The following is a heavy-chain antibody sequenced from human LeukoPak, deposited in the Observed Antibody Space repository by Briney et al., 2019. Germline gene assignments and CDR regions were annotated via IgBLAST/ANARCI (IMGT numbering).Heavy chain of an antibody. CDR1: GFTFRSFG. D-gene: IGHD6-13*01. CDR2: ISSSSSYI. Sequence: GGSLRLSCASSGFTFRSFGMNWVRQAPGKGLEWVSSISSSSSYIYYADSVKGRFTISRDNAKNSLYLQMNSLRAEDTAVYYCARVDLSSSFDYWGQGTLVTVSS. J-gene: IGHJ4*02. V-gene: IGHV3-21*01. CDR3: ARVDLSSSFDY.